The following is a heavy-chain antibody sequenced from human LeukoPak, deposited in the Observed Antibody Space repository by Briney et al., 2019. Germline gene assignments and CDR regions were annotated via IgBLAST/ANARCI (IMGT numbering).Heavy chain of an antibody. V-gene: IGHV4-34*01. Sequence: SETLSLTCAVYGGSFSGYYWSWIRQPPGKGLEWIGEINHSGSTNYNPFLKSRVTISVDTSKNQFSLKLSSVTAADTAVYYCARGQEVPRYRFRFDYWGQGTLVTVSS. J-gene: IGHJ4*02. D-gene: IGHD3-16*02. CDR2: INHSGST. CDR3: ARGQEVPRYRFRFDY. CDR1: GGSFSGYY.